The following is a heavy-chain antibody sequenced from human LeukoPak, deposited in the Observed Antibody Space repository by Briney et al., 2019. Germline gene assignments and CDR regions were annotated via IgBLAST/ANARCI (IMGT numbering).Heavy chain of an antibody. CDR3: ARAGFGELLLDRVPLDY. J-gene: IGHJ4*02. CDR1: GYTFTSYG. D-gene: IGHD3-10*01. Sequence: ASVKVSCKASGYTFTSYGISWVRQAPGQGLEWMGWISAYNGNTNYAQKLQGRVTMTTDTSTSTAYMELRSLRSDDTAVYYCARAGFGELLLDRVPLDYWGQGTLVTVSS. CDR2: ISAYNGNT. V-gene: IGHV1-18*01.